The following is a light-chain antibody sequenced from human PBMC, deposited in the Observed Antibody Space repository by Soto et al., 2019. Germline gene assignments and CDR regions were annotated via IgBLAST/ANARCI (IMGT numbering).Light chain of an antibody. Sequence: DIQMTQSQSSLSALVGDRVTITCRASQTIRSYLNWYQQKPGKAPKLLIYAASSLQSGVPSRFSGSGSGTDFTLTISSLQPEDFATYYCQQSYSRPWTFGQGTKVEIK. CDR3: QQSYSRPWT. CDR1: QTIRSY. CDR2: AAS. V-gene: IGKV1-39*01. J-gene: IGKJ1*01.